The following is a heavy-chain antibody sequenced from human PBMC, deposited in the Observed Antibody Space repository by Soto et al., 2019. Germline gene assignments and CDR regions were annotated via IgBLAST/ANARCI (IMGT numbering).Heavy chain of an antibody. CDR1: GGSFSGYY. CDR3: ARNPRYGGKFPSAEYFQH. CDR2: INHSGST. J-gene: IGHJ1*01. D-gene: IGHD2-15*01. Sequence: PSETLSLTCAVYGGSFSGYYWSWIRQPPGKGLEWIGEINHSGSTNYNPSLKSRVTISVDTSKNQFSLKLSSVTAADTAVYYCARNPRYGGKFPSAEYFQHWGQGTLVTVSS. V-gene: IGHV4-34*01.